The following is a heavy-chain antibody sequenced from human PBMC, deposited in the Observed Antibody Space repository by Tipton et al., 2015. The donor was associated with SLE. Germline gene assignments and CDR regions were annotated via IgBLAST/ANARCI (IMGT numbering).Heavy chain of an antibody. D-gene: IGHD2-15*01. Sequence: TLSLTCTVSGGSISSHYWSWIRQPPGKGLEWIGYIYYSGSTNYNPSLKSRVTISVDTSKNQFSLKLSSVTAADTAVYYCAREGHCSGGSCYPWFDPWGQGTLVTVSS. J-gene: IGHJ5*02. CDR2: IYYSGST. V-gene: IGHV4-59*11. CDR3: AREGHCSGGSCYPWFDP. CDR1: GGSISSHY.